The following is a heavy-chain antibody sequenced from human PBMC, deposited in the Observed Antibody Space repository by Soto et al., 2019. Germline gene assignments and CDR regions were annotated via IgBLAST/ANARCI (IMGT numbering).Heavy chain of an antibody. CDR1: GFTLSAYA. V-gene: IGHV3-23*01. CDR2: INGRGDST. J-gene: IGHJ4*02. CDR3: VRESLNGRYRLLDS. D-gene: IGHD2-21*02. Sequence: GGSLRLSCAASGFTLSAYAMTWVRQAPGKGLEWVSNINGRGDSTYYTDTVKGRFTISRVNSENVLYLQMTSLTVEDTAIYYCVRESLNGRYRLLDSWGQGTLVTVSS.